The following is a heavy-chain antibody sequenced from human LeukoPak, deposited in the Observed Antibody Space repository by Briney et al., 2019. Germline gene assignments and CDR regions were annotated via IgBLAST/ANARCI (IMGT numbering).Heavy chain of an antibody. V-gene: IGHV1-3*01. CDR2: INAGNGNT. CDR1: GYTFTSYD. Sequence: ASVKVSCKASGYTFTSYDMHWVRQAPGQRLEWMGWINAGNGNTKYSQKFQGRVTITRDTSASTAYMELSSLRSEDTAVYYCAGVRTDYYYYGMDVWGQGTTVTVSS. D-gene: IGHD4-17*01. J-gene: IGHJ6*02. CDR3: AGVRTDYYYYGMDV.